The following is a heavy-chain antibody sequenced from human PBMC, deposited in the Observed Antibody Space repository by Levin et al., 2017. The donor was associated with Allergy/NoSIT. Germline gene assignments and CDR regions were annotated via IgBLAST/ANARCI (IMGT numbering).Heavy chain of an antibody. CDR3: ARREIGTMLDI. V-gene: IGHV4-39*07. CDR1: GGSISDSRFY. CDR2: VSVSGNT. Sequence: SCVVSGGSISDSRFYWGWIRQPPGSGLEWIGTVSVSGNTYYTSPLKSRVTISADTSKNQFSLRLSSVTAADTAVYYCARREIGTMLDIWGQGTMVSVSS. J-gene: IGHJ3*02. D-gene: IGHD5-24*01.